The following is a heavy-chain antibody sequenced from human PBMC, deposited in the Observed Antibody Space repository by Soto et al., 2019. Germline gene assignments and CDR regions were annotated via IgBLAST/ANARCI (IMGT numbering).Heavy chain of an antibody. Sequence: ASVKVSCKASGYTFTSYAMHWVRQAPGQRLEWMGWISAYNGNTNYAQKLQGRVTMTTDTSTSTAYMELRSLRSDDTAVYYCARRGSGYDIYWGQGTLVTVSS. D-gene: IGHD5-12*01. V-gene: IGHV1-18*01. CDR1: GYTFTSYA. CDR3: ARRGSGYDIY. CDR2: ISAYNGNT. J-gene: IGHJ4*02.